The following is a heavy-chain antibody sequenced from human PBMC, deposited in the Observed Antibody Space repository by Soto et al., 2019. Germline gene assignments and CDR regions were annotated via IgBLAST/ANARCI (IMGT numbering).Heavy chain of an antibody. CDR2: IYPGNSDT. Sequence: GESLKISCQGSGYSFANYWIAWVRQMPGKGLEWVGFIYPGNSDTRYSPSFRGQVTISADKSISHVYLQWSSLKASDTAMYYCARNRLRQYYYGMDVWGQGTLVTVS. CDR3: ARNRLRQYYYGMDV. CDR1: GYSFANYW. J-gene: IGHJ6*02. V-gene: IGHV5-51*01. D-gene: IGHD3-10*01.